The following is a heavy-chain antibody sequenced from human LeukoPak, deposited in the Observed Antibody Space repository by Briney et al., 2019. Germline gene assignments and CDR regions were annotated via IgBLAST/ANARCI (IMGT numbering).Heavy chain of an antibody. V-gene: IGHV3-23*01. Sequence: PGGSLRLSCVVVGLRFSTYTMSWVRQAPGKGLEWVSSISATGDGTYYADSVQGRFTMSIDNSKNTVYLQMNSLRSEDTALYYCAKDRLWFGQLLPSMDVWGKGTTVTVSS. D-gene: IGHD3-10*01. CDR2: ISATGDGT. J-gene: IGHJ6*03. CDR1: GLRFSTYT. CDR3: AKDRLWFGQLLPSMDV.